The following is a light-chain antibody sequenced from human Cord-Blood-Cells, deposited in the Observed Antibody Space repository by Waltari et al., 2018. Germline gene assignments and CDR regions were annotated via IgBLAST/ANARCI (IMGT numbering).Light chain of an antibody. J-gene: IGLJ1*01. Sequence: SALTQPPSASGSPGQSVTISCTGTSSDVGGYNYVSWSQQPPGKAPKLMIYEVSKRPSGVPDRFSGSNSGNTASLTVSGLQAEDEADYYCSSYAGSNYVFGTGTKVTVL. CDR1: SSDVGGYNY. V-gene: IGLV2-8*01. CDR2: EVS. CDR3: SSYAGSNYV.